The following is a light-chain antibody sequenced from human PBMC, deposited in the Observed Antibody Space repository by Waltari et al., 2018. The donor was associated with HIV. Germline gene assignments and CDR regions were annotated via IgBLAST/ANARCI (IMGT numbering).Light chain of an antibody. Sequence: QSALTQPPSASGSPGQSVTLSCTGSNSDIVSSDYVSWYQLHPGKAPKLVISEVTKRPSGVSDRFSGSKSANTAFLTVSGLQAEDEADYYCSSFADRDGFYVLFGGGTRLTVL. J-gene: IGLJ2*01. CDR2: EVT. V-gene: IGLV2-8*01. CDR3: SSFADRDGFYVL. CDR1: NSDIVSSDY.